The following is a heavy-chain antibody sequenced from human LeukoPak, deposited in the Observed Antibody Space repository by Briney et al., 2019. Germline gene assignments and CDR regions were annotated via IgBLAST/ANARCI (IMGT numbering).Heavy chain of an antibody. CDR1: GYTFTGYY. V-gene: IGHV1-2*02. CDR2: INPNSGGT. D-gene: IGHD6-13*01. Sequence: GASVKVSCKASGYTFTGYYMHWVRQAPGQGPEWMGWINPNSGGTNYAQKFQGRVTMTRDTSISTAYMELSRLRSDDTAVYYCARAPLRIAAAGREKYYFDYWGQGTLVTVSS. CDR3: ARAPLRIAAAGREKYYFDY. J-gene: IGHJ4*02.